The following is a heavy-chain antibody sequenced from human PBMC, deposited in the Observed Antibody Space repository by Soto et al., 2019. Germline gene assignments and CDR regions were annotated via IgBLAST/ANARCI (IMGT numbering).Heavy chain of an antibody. J-gene: IGHJ6*03. CDR3: ARVPSIAAAGTAAYYYMDV. CDR2: IKQDGSEK. D-gene: IGHD6-13*01. V-gene: IGHV3-7*01. CDR1: GFTFSSYW. Sequence: GGSLRLSCAASGFTFSSYWMSWVRQAPGKGLEWVANIKQDGSEKYYVDSVKGRFTISRDNAKNSLYLQMNSLRAEDTAVYYCARVPSIAAAGTAAYYYMDVWGKGTTVTVSS.